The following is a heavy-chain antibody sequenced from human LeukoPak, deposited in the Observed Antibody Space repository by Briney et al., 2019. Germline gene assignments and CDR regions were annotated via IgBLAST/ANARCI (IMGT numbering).Heavy chain of an antibody. CDR3: ARHGYGDSDY. D-gene: IGHD4-17*01. Sequence: SQTLSLTCTVSGGSISSGSYYWSWIRQPAGKGLEWIGRIYTSGSTNYNPSLKSRVTISVDTSKNQFSLKLSSVTAADTAVYYCARHGYGDSDYWGQGTLVTVSS. CDR2: IYTSGST. CDR1: GGSISSGSYY. V-gene: IGHV4-61*02. J-gene: IGHJ4*02.